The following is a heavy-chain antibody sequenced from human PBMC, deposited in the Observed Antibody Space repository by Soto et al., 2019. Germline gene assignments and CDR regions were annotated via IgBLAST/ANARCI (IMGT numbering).Heavy chain of an antibody. CDR3: AKSARGDGYKNAFDV. CDR2: ISGPGGST. D-gene: IGHD5-12*01. Sequence: GGSLRLSCAAYGFTFSDYVMGWVRQAPGKGLEWVSAISGPGGSTYYADSVKGRFTISRDNSQNTVFLQMNSLRAEDTALYHCAKSARGDGYKNAFDVWGQGTMVTVSS. V-gene: IGHV3-23*01. CDR1: GFTFSDYV. J-gene: IGHJ3*01.